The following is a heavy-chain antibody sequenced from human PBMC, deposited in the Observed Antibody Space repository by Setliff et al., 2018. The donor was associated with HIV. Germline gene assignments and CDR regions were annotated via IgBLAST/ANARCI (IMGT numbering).Heavy chain of an antibody. V-gene: IGHV6-1*01. CDR2: TYYRSKWYS. Sequence: SQTLSLTCAISGDSVSSNSVAWNWIRQSPSSGLEWLGRTYYRSKWYSDYTVSVKSRITINPDTSKNQFSLQLNSVTPEDTAVYYCARDSGVSSNSNDAFDIWGQGTMVTVSS. CDR1: GDSVSSNSVA. CDR3: ARDSGVSSNSNDAFDI. J-gene: IGHJ3*02. D-gene: IGHD1-1*01.